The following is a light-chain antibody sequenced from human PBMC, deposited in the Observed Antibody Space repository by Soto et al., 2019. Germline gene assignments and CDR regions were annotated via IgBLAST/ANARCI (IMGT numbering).Light chain of an antibody. CDR1: SSDVGGYTS. V-gene: IGLV2-8*01. CDR2: EVS. J-gene: IGLJ2*01. CDR3: SSYAGSNNLV. Sequence: QSALTQPPSASGSPGQSVTISCTGTSSDVGGYTSVSWYQQHPGKVPSLMIYEVSKRPSGVPDRFSGSKSVNTASLTGSGLQAEDEADYYCSSYAGSNNLVFGGGTKLTVL.